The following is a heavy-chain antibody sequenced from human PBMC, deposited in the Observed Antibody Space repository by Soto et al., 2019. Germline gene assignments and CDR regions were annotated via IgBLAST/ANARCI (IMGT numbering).Heavy chain of an antibody. V-gene: IGHV1-69*01. CDR3: ARAPYEDYAVPEPNYFDS. D-gene: IGHD4-17*01. J-gene: IGHJ4*02. Sequence: QVQLVQSGTEVKKPGSSVKVSCKASGATFSTLAVSWVRQAPGQGLEWMGGIIPIFGRPVYAQKFQGRVTITADESTSIVYMELSSLSSEDTAVYYCARAPYEDYAVPEPNYFDSWGQGTLVNVSS. CDR1: GATFSTLA. CDR2: IIPIFGRP.